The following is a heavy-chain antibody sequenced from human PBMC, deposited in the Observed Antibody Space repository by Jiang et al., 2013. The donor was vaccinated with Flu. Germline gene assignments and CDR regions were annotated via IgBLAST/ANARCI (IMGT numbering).Heavy chain of an antibody. D-gene: IGHD6-13*01. CDR3: ARHEFFGIAADNWFDP. CDR1: GGSISSYY. CDR2: IYYSGST. J-gene: IGHJ5*02. Sequence: LLKPSETLSLTCTVSGGSISSYYWSWIRQPPGKGLEWIGYIYYSGSTNYNPSLKSRVTISVDTSKNQFSLKLSSVTAADTAVYYCARHEFFGIAADNWFDPWGQGTLVTVSS. V-gene: IGHV4-59*08.